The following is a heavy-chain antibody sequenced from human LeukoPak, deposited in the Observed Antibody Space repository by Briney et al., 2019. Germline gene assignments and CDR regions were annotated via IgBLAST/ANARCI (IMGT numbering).Heavy chain of an antibody. J-gene: IGHJ5*02. CDR3: ARTAAAGTGVWFDP. D-gene: IGHD6-13*01. Sequence: ASQTLSLTCTVSGGSISSGSYYWSWIRQPAGKGLEWIGRIYTSGSTNYNPSLKSRVTISLDTSKNQFSLKLSSVTAADTAVYYCARTAAAGTGVWFDPWGQGTLVTVSS. CDR2: IYTSGST. CDR1: GGSISSGSYY. V-gene: IGHV4-61*02.